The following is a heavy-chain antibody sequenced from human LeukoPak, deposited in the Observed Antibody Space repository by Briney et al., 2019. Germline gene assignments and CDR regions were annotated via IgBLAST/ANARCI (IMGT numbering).Heavy chain of an antibody. Sequence: SETLSLTCTVSGGSISSYYWSWIRQPAGKGLEWIGRIYTSGSTNYNPSLKSRVTMSVDTSKNQFSLKLSSVTAADTAVYYRARDVLLWFGELLSPFNWFDPWGQGTLVTVSS. CDR1: GGSISSYY. V-gene: IGHV4-4*07. CDR2: IYTSGST. D-gene: IGHD3-10*01. J-gene: IGHJ5*02. CDR3: ARDVLLWFGELLSPFNWFDP.